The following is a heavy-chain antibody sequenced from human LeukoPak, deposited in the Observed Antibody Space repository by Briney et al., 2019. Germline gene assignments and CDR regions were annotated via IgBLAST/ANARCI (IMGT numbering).Heavy chain of an antibody. D-gene: IGHD1-1*01. J-gene: IGHJ4*02. Sequence: GRSLRLPCAASGFTFSSYAMHWVRQAPGKGLEWVAVISYDGSNKYYADSVKGRFTISRDNSKNTLYLQMNSLRAEDTAVYYCAREHDYYFDYWGQGTLVTVSS. CDR1: GFTFSSYA. V-gene: IGHV3-30-3*01. CDR2: ISYDGSNK. CDR3: AREHDYYFDY.